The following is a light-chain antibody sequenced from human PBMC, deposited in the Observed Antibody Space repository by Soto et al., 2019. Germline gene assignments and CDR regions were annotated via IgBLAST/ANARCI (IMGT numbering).Light chain of an antibody. CDR2: DGS. CDR3: QQFNSYPIT. V-gene: IGKV1-33*01. Sequence: DIQMTQSPSSLSASVGDRVIITCQSSHDITNYLNWYHQKPGQAPKLLIYDGSTLRAGVPSRFSGSGSGTQFTFTISSLQPEDFATYYCQQFNSYPITFGQGTRLEIK. CDR1: HDITNY. J-gene: IGKJ5*01.